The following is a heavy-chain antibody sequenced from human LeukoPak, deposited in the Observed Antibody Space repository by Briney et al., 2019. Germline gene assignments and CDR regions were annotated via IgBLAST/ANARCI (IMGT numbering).Heavy chain of an antibody. CDR1: GYTFTSYD. CDR3: ARGLYVLRFLEWLSSGYYYYMDV. J-gene: IGHJ6*03. V-gene: IGHV1-8*03. D-gene: IGHD3-3*01. Sequence: ASVKVSCKASGYTFTSYDINWVRQATGQGLEWMGWMNPNSGNTGYAQKFQGRVTITRNTSISTAYMELSSLRSEDTAVYYCARGLYVLRFLEWLSSGYYYYMDVRGKGTTVTVSS. CDR2: MNPNSGNT.